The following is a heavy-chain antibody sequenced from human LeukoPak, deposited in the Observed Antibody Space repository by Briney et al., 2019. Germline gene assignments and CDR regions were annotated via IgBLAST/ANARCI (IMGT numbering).Heavy chain of an antibody. CDR2: RSDDGSAQ. CDR3: AKDRDPYSSGTWDS. V-gene: IGHV3-30*18. CDR1: GFTFNKYG. Sequence: GGSLRLSCIASGFTFNKYGMHWVRQAPGKGLEWVAVRSDDGSAQHYADSVRGRFTISRDNSKNTLSLQMNSLRSEDTAMYFCAKDRDPYSSGTWDSWGQGTLVIVSS. J-gene: IGHJ1*01. D-gene: IGHD3-22*01.